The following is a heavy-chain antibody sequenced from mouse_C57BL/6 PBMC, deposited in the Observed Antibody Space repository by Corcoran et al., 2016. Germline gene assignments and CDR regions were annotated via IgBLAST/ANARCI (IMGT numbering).Heavy chain of an antibody. Sequence: QLQLVQSGPELKKPGETVKISCKASGYTFTTYGMSWVKQAPGKGLKWMGWINTYSGVPTYADDFKGRFAFSLETSASTAYLQINNLKNEDTATYFCARQTTVVEYYFDYWGQGTTLTVSS. CDR3: ARQTTVVEYYFDY. J-gene: IGHJ2*01. CDR1: GYTFTTYG. D-gene: IGHD1-1*01. V-gene: IGHV9-3*01. CDR2: INTYSGVP.